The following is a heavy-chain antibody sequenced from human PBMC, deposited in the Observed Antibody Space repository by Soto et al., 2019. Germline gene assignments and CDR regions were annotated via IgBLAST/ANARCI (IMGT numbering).Heavy chain of an antibody. CDR3: ARDLQYIEFYFDY. CDR2: IWYDGSNK. D-gene: IGHD5-12*01. Sequence: PGGSLRLSCAASGFTFSSYGMHWVRQAPGKGLEWVAVIWYDGSNKYYADSVKGRFTISRDNSKNTLYLQMNSLRAEDTAVYYCARDLQYIEFYFDYWGQGTLVTVSS. CDR1: GFTFSSYG. J-gene: IGHJ4*02. V-gene: IGHV3-33*01.